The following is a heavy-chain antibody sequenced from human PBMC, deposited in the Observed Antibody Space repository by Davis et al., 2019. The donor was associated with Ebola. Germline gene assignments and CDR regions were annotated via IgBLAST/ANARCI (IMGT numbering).Heavy chain of an antibody. J-gene: IGHJ4*02. CDR3: AKGGGLRNSFDY. Sequence: HTGGSLRLSCAASGFTFSSYWMHWVRQAPGKGLVWVSRINSDGSSTSYADSVKGRFTISRDNSKNTLYLQMNSLRAEDTAVYYCAKGGGLRNSFDYWGQGTLVTVSS. CDR1: GFTFSSYW. V-gene: IGHV3-74*01. D-gene: IGHD1-14*01. CDR2: INSDGSST.